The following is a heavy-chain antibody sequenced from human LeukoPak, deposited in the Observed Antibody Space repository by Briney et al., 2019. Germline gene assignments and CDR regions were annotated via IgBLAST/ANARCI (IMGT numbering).Heavy chain of an antibody. CDR2: ISAYNGDT. V-gene: IGHV1-18*01. Sequence: GASVEVSCTASGYTFNHHGISWVRQAPGQGLEWMGWISAYNGDTIYAQDFQGRVTLTTDTSTTTAYMIPRRLTSDDTAMYYCARDPSNTSGRYQYFDLWGRGTLVTVSS. J-gene: IGHJ2*01. CDR3: ARDPSNTSGRYQYFDL. D-gene: IGHD6-19*01. CDR1: GYTFNHHG.